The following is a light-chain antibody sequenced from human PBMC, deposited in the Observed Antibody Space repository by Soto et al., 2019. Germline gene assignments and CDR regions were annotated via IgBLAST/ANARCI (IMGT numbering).Light chain of an antibody. J-gene: IGKJ3*01. CDR2: AAS. V-gene: IGKV1-39*01. Sequence: DIQMTQSPSPLSASVGDRILITCRASQTLARYINWFQQKSGQPPKLLVYAASTLRHGVPSRFSASGSGSDFTLTINSLQPEELATYYCQQSYNAPFNFGPGTKVDIK. CDR1: QTLARY. CDR3: QQSYNAPFN.